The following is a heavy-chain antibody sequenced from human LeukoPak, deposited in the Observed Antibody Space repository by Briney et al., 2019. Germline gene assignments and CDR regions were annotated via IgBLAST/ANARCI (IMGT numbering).Heavy chain of an antibody. J-gene: IGHJ4*02. V-gene: IGHV4-39*01. CDR1: GGSLIISNYY. CDR2: ISYSGNT. Sequence: SETLSRTCTVSGGSLIISNYYWGWIRQSPGKGLECIGKISYSGNTYYNPSLRSRVHMSVDTSKNQFSLTLSSVTAADTAVYYCARLTDFWGQGILVTVSS. CDR3: ARLTDF.